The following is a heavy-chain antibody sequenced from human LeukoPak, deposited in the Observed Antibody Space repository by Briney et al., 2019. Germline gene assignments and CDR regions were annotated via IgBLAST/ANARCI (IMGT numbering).Heavy chain of an antibody. CDR1: GGSFSGYY. V-gene: IGHV4-34*01. D-gene: IGHD3-3*01. J-gene: IGHJ6*02. Sequence: PSETLSLTCAVYGGSFSGYYWSWIRQPPGKGLEWIGEINHSGSTNYNPSLKSRVTISVDTSKNQFSLKLSSVTAADTAVYYCARHYDPHYYGMDVWGQGTTVTVSS. CDR3: ARHYDPHYYGMDV. CDR2: INHSGST.